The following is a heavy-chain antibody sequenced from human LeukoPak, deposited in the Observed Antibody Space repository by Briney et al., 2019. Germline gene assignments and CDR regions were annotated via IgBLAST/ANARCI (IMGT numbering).Heavy chain of an antibody. CDR2: IIPIFGTA. J-gene: IGHJ3*02. Sequence: SVTVSFKASGGTFISYAISWVRQAPVQGLEWMGGIIPIFGTANYAQKFQGRVTITADKSTSTAYMELSSLRSEDTAVYYCARELAAAGVDAFDIWGQGTMVTVSS. V-gene: IGHV1-69*06. D-gene: IGHD6-13*01. CDR1: GGTFISYA. CDR3: ARELAAAGVDAFDI.